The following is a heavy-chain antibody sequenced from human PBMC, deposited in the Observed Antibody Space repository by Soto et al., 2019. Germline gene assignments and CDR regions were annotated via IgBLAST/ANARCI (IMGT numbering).Heavy chain of an antibody. V-gene: IGHV4-59*01. Sequence: SETLSLTCTVSGGSINNYYWNWIRQPPGKGLEWIGYIYYSGATSYNPSLRGRVTISVDTPKNQFSLTLNSVTAADTALYYCARDHNHFWSGYYDYWGQGSLVTVSS. J-gene: IGHJ4*02. CDR2: IYYSGAT. CDR1: GGSINNYY. CDR3: ARDHNHFWSGYYDY. D-gene: IGHD3-3*02.